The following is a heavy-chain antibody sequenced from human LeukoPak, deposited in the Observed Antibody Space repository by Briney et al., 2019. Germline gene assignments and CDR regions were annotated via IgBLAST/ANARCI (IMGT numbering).Heavy chain of an antibody. V-gene: IGHV1-8*03. J-gene: IGHJ4*02. Sequence: GASVKVSCKASGYTFTTYDINWVRQATGQGLEWMGWMNPNSGHTGYAQKFQGRVTITRDTSISTAYMELSSLRSEDTAVYYCARIAARHPYYFDYWGQGTLVSVSS. CDR3: ARIAARHPYYFDY. CDR2: MNPNSGHT. D-gene: IGHD6-6*01. CDR1: GYTFTTYD.